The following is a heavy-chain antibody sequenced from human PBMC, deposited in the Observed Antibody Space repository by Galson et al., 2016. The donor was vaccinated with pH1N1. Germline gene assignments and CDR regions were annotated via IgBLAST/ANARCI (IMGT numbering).Heavy chain of an antibody. D-gene: IGHD3-10*01. CDR1: GYAFNTYA. J-gene: IGHJ4*02. CDR3: ARGFYYGSGSFWPWDS. Sequence: SVKVSCKASGYAFNTYALNWVRQAPGQGLEWMGWINTDTGNPTYAPGFTGRFVFSLDTSVSTAYLQITGLKAEDTAVYYCARGFYYGSGSFWPWDSWGQGTLVACSS. V-gene: IGHV7-4-1*02. CDR2: INTDTGNP.